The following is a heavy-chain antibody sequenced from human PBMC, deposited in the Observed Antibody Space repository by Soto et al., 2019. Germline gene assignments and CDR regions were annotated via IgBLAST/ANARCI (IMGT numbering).Heavy chain of an antibody. D-gene: IGHD4-17*01. J-gene: IGHJ5*02. V-gene: IGHV1-8*01. CDR2: MTPNSGNT. Sequence: QVQLVQSGAEVKKPGASVKVSCKASGYTFTSYDINWVRQATGQGLEYLGWMTPNSGNTAYVQKFQGRVTMTWDTTITTAYMKLSSLRYEDTAVYFCARGIKYGAYSRWFDPWGQGTLVTVAS. CDR3: ARGIKYGAYSRWFDP. CDR1: GYTFTSYD.